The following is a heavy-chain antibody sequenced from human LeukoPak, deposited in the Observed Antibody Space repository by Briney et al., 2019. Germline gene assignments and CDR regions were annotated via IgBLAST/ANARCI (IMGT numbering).Heavy chain of an antibody. CDR3: ARRDRPGMLDY. V-gene: IGHV4-34*01. CDR2: INHSGST. CDR1: GGSFSGYY. J-gene: IGHJ4*02. D-gene: IGHD2-8*01. Sequence: SETLSLTCAVYGGSFSGYYWSWIRPPPGKGLEWVGEINHSGSTNYNPPLKSRVTISVDTTKNQFSLKLSSVTAADTAVYYCARRDRPGMLDYWGQGTLVTVSS.